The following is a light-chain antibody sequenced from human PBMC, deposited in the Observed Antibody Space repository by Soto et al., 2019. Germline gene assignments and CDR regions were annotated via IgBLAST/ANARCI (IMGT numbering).Light chain of an antibody. J-gene: IGKJ5*01. CDR2: AAS. Sequence: DIQLTQSPSFLSASVGDRVTITCRASQGLSSDLAWYQQKPGKAHKLLIYAASTLQSGVPSRFSGSGAGTEFTLTISSLQPEDFATYYCQQRKSYPITFGQGTRLEIK. V-gene: IGKV1-9*01. CDR3: QQRKSYPIT. CDR1: QGLSSD.